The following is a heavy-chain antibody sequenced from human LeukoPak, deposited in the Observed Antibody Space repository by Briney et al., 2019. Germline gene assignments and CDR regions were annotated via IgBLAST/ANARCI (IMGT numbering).Heavy chain of an antibody. J-gene: IGHJ4*02. CDR2: INHSGST. D-gene: IGHD5-12*01. CDR1: GFTFSSYA. CDR3: ARGRRGYSGYAFFDY. V-gene: IGHV4-34*01. Sequence: GSLRLSCAASGFTFSSYAMSWVRQPPGKGLEWIGEINHSGSTNYNPSLKSRVTISVDTSKNQFSLKLSSVTAADTAVYYCARGRRGYSGYAFFDYWGQGTLVTVSS.